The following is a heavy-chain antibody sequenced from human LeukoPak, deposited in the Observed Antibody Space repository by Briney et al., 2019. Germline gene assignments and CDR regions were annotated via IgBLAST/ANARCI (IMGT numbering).Heavy chain of an antibody. D-gene: IGHD6-13*01. CDR2: MNPNSGNT. J-gene: IGHJ6*03. CDR3: ARGYLRSPWGSSWYEYYYYYYYMDV. CDR1: GYTFTSYD. V-gene: IGHV1-8*03. Sequence: ASVKVSCKASGYTFTSYDINWVRQATGQGLEWMGWMNPNSGNTGYAQKFQGRVTITGNTSISTAYMELSSLRSEDTAVYYCARGYLRSPWGSSWYEYYYYYYYMDVWGKGTTVTVSS.